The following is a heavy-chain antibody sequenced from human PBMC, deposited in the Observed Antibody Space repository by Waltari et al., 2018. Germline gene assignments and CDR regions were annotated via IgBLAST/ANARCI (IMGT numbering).Heavy chain of an antibody. J-gene: IGHJ4*02. D-gene: IGHD3-16*01. V-gene: IGHV3-53*01. CDR1: GFTVRDNY. CDR3: AREWSNATTWFGGYFDL. CDR2: IYNYGST. Sequence: EEQLVESGGRLVQSGGSLRLSCAASGFTVRDNYMTWVRQAPGKGLGRFLVIYNYGSTFYAESVKGRFTISREISRNEVSLQMHSVRGDDAGIYYCAREWSNATTWFGGYFDLWGQGTQVIVSS.